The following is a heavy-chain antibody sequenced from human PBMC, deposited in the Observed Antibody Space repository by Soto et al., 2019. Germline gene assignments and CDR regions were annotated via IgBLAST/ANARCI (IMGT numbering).Heavy chain of an antibody. J-gene: IGHJ4*02. V-gene: IGHV3-23*01. CDR1: GFTFSSYA. CDR2: LSGSGGST. CDR3: AKARGGCLEWLLHHYYFDY. Sequence: LRLSCAASGFTFSSYAMSWVRQAPRKGLEWVSALSGSGGSTYYADSVKGRFTLSRDNSKNTLYLQMNSLRAEDTAVYYCAKARGGCLEWLLHHYYFDYWGQGSLVIVSS. D-gene: IGHD3-3*01.